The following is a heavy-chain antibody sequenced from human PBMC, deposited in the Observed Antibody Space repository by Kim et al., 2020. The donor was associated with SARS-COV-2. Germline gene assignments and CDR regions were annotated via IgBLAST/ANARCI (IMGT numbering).Heavy chain of an antibody. CDR3: ASGVFVTMDHPEFEY. CDR2: ISYDAYYK. CDR1: GFSFNNLG. V-gene: IGHV3-30*03. J-gene: IGHJ4*02. D-gene: IGHD2-8*01. Sequence: GGSLRLSCSVSGFSFNNLGFHWVRQAPGKGLEWLAFISYDAYYKFYANSVKGRFTISRDNSKNTLYVQMNSLRAEDTALYFCASGVFVTMDHPEFEYWGQGTTVTVSP.